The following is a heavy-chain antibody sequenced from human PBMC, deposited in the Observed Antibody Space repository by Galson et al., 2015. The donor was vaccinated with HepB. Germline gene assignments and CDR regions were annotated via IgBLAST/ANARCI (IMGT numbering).Heavy chain of an antibody. J-gene: IGHJ4*02. CDR2: IWYDRGNK. V-gene: IGHV3-33*01. CDR1: GFTFSSYG. D-gene: IGHD1-20*01. CDR3: ARGVTGFDF. Sequence: SLRLSCAASGFTFSSYGMNWVRQAPGKGLTWVAVIWYDRGNKFYADSVKGRFTISRDNSNNTLYLQMDSLRAEDTAVYYCARGVTGFDFWGLGTLVTVSS.